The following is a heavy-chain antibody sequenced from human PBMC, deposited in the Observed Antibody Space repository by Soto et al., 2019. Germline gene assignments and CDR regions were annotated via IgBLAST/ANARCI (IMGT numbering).Heavy chain of an antibody. Sequence: PSETLSLTCTVSGGSIRSDNYNWAWIRQPPGEGLEWIGSMYYSGSTYYSPSLKSRVTISVDTSKNQFSLKLSSVTAADTAVYYCASRKSSPYFDYWGQGTLVTVSS. CDR2: MYYSGST. D-gene: IGHD3-10*01. V-gene: IGHV4-39*07. J-gene: IGHJ4*02. CDR3: ASRKSSPYFDY. CDR1: GGSIRSDNYN.